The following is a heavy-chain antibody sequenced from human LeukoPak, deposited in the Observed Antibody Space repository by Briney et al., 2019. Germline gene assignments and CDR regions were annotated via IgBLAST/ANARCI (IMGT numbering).Heavy chain of an antibody. CDR3: AKSQKGYFDY. Sequence: ASVKVSCKASGCTFTNYYIHWVRQAPGQGLEWMGRINPNSGDTNYAQKFQGRVTMTRDTSITTAYMELSGLRSDDTAVYYCAKSQKGYFDYWGQGTLVTVSS. CDR2: INPNSGDT. J-gene: IGHJ4*02. V-gene: IGHV1-2*06. CDR1: GCTFTNYY.